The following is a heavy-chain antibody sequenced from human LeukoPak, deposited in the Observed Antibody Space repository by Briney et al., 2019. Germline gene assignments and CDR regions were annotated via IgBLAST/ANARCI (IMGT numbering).Heavy chain of an antibody. V-gene: IGHV3-21*05. J-gene: IGHJ6*03. CDR2: ISRSSSSI. CDR1: GFTFSSYS. Sequence: GGSLRLSCAASGFTFSSYSMNWVRQAPGKGLEWVSDISRSSSSIYYADSVKGRFTISRDNAKNTLYLQMNSLRAEDTAVYYCARDFDRYYMDVWGKGTTVTVSS. CDR3: ARDFDRYYMDV.